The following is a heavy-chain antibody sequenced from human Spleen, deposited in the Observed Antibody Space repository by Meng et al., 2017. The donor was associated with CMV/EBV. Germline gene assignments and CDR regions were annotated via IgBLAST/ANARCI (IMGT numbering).Heavy chain of an antibody. J-gene: IGHJ6*02. CDR3: ARGVDYYYGMDV. CDR1: GGSVSSGSYY. V-gene: IGHV4-61*01. CDR2: IYYSGST. Sequence: SETLSLTCTVSGGSVSSGSYYWSWIRQPPGKGLEWIGYIYYSGSTNYNPSLKSRVTISVDTSKNQFSLKLSSVTAADTAVYFCARGVDYYYGMDVWGQGTTVTVS. D-gene: IGHD3-10*01.